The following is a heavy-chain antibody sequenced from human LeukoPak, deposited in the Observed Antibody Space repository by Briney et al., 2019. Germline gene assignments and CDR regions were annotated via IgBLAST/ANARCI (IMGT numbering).Heavy chain of an antibody. V-gene: IGHV1-69*01. CDR2: IIPIFGTA. CDR3: ARDRGYSSGWYEVGYDY. J-gene: IGHJ4*02. D-gene: IGHD6-19*01. Sequence: ASVKVSCKASGGTFRSYAISWVRQAPGQGLEWMGGIIPIFGTANYAQKFQGRVTITADESTSTAYMELSSLRSEDTAVYYCARDRGYSSGWYEVGYDYWGQGTLVTVSS. CDR1: GGTFRSYA.